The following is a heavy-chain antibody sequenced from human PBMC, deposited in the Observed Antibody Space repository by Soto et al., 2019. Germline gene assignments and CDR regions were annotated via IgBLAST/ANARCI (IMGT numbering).Heavy chain of an antibody. J-gene: IGHJ3*02. Sequence: ASVKVSGKASGCTFTSSAVQWVRQARGQRLEWIGWIVVGSGNANYAQKFQERVTITRDMSTSTAYMELSSLRSEDTAVYYCAALRGHEDCSSTSCPVDAFDIWGQGTMVTVSS. CDR2: IVVGSGNA. CDR1: GCTFTSSA. D-gene: IGHD2-2*01. CDR3: AALRGHEDCSSTSCPVDAFDI. V-gene: IGHV1-58*01.